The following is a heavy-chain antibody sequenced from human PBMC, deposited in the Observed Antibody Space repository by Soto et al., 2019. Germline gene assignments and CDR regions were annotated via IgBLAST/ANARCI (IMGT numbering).Heavy chain of an antibody. V-gene: IGHV3-23*01. J-gene: IGHJ3*02. Sequence: GGSLRLSCAASGFTFSSYAMSWVRQAPGKGLEWVSDISGSGCSTYYADSVKGRFTISRDNFKNTLYLQMNSLRAEDYSVYYFAKDPGPGYHDAFDIWGQGTMVTVSS. CDR3: AKDPGPGYHDAFDI. CDR1: GFTFSSYA. CDR2: ISGSGCST. D-gene: IGHD6-13*01.